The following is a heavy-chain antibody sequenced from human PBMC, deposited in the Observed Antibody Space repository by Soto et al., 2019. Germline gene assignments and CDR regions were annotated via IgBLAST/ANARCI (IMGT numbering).Heavy chain of an antibody. V-gene: IGHV3-23*01. CDR2: ISGSGGSA. CDR3: AKDPYSGVLVPVAIGFDP. J-gene: IGHJ5*02. Sequence: PGGSLRLSCAASGFTFSNYAMTWVRQGPGKGLERVSAISGSGGSAYYADSVKGRFTISRDNSKNTLYLQMNSLRADDSGVYYCAKDPYSGVLVPVAIGFDPWGPGTLVTVSS. CDR1: GFTFSNYA. D-gene: IGHD2-2*01.